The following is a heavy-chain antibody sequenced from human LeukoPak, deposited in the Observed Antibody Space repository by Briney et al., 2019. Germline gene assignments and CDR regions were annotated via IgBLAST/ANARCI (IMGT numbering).Heavy chain of an antibody. D-gene: IGHD4-17*01. CDR2: ISYDGSNK. J-gene: IGHJ4*02. Sequence: GGSLRLSRAASGFTFSSYAMHWVRQAPGKGLEWVAVISYDGSNKYYADSVKGRFTISRDNSKNTLYLQMNSLRAEDTAVYYCARERYGDFGFDYWGQGTLVTVSS. CDR1: GFTFSSYA. V-gene: IGHV3-30-3*01. CDR3: ARERYGDFGFDY.